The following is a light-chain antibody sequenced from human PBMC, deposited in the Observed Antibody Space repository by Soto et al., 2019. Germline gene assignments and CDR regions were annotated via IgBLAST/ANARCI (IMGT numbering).Light chain of an antibody. CDR2: EVS. V-gene: IGLV2-14*01. J-gene: IGLJ1*01. Sequence: QSALTQPASVSGSPGQSITISCTGTSSDVGGYNYVSWYQQHPGKAPKLMIYEVSNRPSGVSNRFSGSKSGNTASLTISGLQAEDEADYYCSSYTSSRTSVFGTGTKLTVL. CDR3: SSYTSSRTSV. CDR1: SSDVGGYNY.